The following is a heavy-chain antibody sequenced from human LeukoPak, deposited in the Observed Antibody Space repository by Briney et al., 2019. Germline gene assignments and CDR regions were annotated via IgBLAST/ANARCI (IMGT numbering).Heavy chain of an antibody. D-gene: IGHD6-19*01. CDR2: ISSSSSYT. V-gene: IGHV3-11*05. CDR3: ARAPSGWYFDL. CDR1: GFTFSDYY. J-gene: IGHJ2*01. Sequence: GGSLRLSCAASGFTFSDYYMSWIRQAPGKGLEWVSYISSSSSYTNYADSVKGRFTISRDNAKNSLYLQMNSLRAEDTAVYYCARAPSGWYFDLWGRGTLVTVSS.